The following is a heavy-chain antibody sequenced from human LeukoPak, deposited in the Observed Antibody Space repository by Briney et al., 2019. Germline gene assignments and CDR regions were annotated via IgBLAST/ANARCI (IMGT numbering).Heavy chain of an antibody. CDR3: ARYIVVVVAATGWFDP. CDR2: IYTSGST. Sequence: PSETLSLTCTVSGGSISTYYWSWIRQPAGKGLEWIGRIYTSGSTNYNPSLKSRVTISVDTSKNQFSLKLSSVTAADTAVYYCARYIVVVVAATGWFDPWGQGTLVTVSS. V-gene: IGHV4-4*07. D-gene: IGHD2-15*01. J-gene: IGHJ5*02. CDR1: GGSISTYY.